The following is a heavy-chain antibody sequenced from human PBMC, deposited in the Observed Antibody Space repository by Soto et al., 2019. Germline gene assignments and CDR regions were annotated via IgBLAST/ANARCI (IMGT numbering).Heavy chain of an antibody. CDR2: INHSGST. CDR1: GGSFSGYY. J-gene: IGHJ5*02. D-gene: IGHD2-8*01. V-gene: IGHV4-34*01. Sequence: SETLSLTCAVYGGSFSGYYWSWIRQPPGKGLEWIGEINHSGSTNYNPSLKSRVTISVDTSKNQFSLKLSSVTAADTAVYYCAGKYCTNGVCYATRDIGWFDPWGQGTLVTVSS. CDR3: AGKYCTNGVCYATRDIGWFDP.